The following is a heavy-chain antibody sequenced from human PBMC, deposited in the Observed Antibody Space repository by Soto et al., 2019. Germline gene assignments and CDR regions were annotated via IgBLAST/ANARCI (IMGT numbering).Heavy chain of an antibody. V-gene: IGHV3-74*01. CDR1: GFTFIRSW. D-gene: IGHD6-19*01. CDR2: INSDGSST. J-gene: IGHJ3*02. Sequence: RRLSLPASGFTFIRSWLHLVRQAPGPGLVWVSRINSDGSSTSYADSVKGRFTISRDNAKNTLYLQMNSLRAEDTAVYYCARAGLGRSGWYDAFDIWGQATRVNVS. CDR3: ARAGLGRSGWYDAFDI.